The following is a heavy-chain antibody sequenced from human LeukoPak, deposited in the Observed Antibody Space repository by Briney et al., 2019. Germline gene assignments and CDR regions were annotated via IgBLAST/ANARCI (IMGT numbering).Heavy chain of an antibody. Sequence: TGGSLRLSCAASGFTFSDYYMSWTRQAPGKGLEWVSYISSSGSTLYYADSVKGRFTISRDNAKNSLYLQMNSLRAEDTAVYYCARDLLARIDYWGQGTLVTVSS. J-gene: IGHJ4*02. CDR2: ISSSGSTL. D-gene: IGHD6-6*01. V-gene: IGHV3-11*01. CDR3: ARDLLARIDY. CDR1: GFTFSDYY.